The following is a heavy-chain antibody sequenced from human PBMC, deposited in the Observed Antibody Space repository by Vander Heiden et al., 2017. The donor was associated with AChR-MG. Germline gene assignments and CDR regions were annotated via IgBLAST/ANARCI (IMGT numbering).Heavy chain of an antibody. D-gene: IGHD6-13*01. V-gene: IGHV3-33*01. Sequence: QVQLVESGGGVVQPGRSLRLSCAASGFTFSSYGMHWVRQAPGKGLEWVAVIWDDGSNKYYADSVKGRFTISRDNSKNTLYLQMNSLRAEDTAVYYCARGLFLPLIAAAETPNDYWGQGTLVTVSS. J-gene: IGHJ4*02. CDR1: GFTFSSYG. CDR2: IWDDGSNK. CDR3: ARGLFLPLIAAAETPNDY.